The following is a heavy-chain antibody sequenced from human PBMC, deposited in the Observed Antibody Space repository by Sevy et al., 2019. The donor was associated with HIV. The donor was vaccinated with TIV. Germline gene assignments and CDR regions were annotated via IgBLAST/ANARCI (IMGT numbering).Heavy chain of an antibody. D-gene: IGHD3-22*01. CDR1: GGSISSSSYY. Sequence: SETLSLTCTVSGGSISSSSYYWGWIRQPPGKGLEWIGSIYYSGSTYYNPSLKSRVTISVDTSKNQFSLKLSCVTAADTAVYYCARAITMIVVHDAFDIWGQGTMVTVSS. J-gene: IGHJ3*02. CDR3: ARAITMIVVHDAFDI. V-gene: IGHV4-39*01. CDR2: IYYSGST.